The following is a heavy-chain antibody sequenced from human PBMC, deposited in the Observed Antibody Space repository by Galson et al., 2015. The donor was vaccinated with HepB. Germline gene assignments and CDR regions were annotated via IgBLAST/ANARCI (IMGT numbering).Heavy chain of an antibody. CDR2: IIPIFGTA. CDR1: GGTFSSYA. V-gene: IGHV1-69*13. J-gene: IGHJ6*03. D-gene: IGHD3-22*01. Sequence: SVKVSCKASGGTFSSYAISWVRQAPGQGLEWMGGIIPIFGTANYAQKFQGRVTITADESTSTAYMELSSLRSEDTAVYYCARGHGYYDSSGSPFQRYYYYYYMDVWGKGTTVTVSS. CDR3: ARGHGYYDSSGSPFQRYYYYYYMDV.